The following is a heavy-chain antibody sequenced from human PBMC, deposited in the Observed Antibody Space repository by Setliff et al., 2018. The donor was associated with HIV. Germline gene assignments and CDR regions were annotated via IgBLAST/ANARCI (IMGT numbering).Heavy chain of an antibody. V-gene: IGHV4-34*01. CDR3: AKTIGRYFDIFDN. D-gene: IGHD3-9*01. Sequence: PSETLSLTCAVYGGSFNGYYWSWIRQPPGKGLEWIGEINHSGSTNYNPSLKSRVTTSVDTPKNQFSLKLNSVTAADTAVYYCAKTIGRYFDIFDNWGQGTLVTVS. CDR1: GGSFNGYY. CDR2: INHSGST. J-gene: IGHJ4*02.